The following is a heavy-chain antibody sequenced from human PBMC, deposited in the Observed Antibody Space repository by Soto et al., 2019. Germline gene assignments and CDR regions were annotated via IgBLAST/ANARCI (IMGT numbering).Heavy chain of an antibody. CDR1: GGSFSGYY. Sequence: SETLSLTCAVYGGSFSGYYWSWIHQPPGKGLEWIGEINHSGSTNYNPSLKSRVTISVDTSKNQFSLKLSSVTAADTAVYYCARNGFWSGYTGGSNWFDPWGQGTLVTVSS. J-gene: IGHJ5*02. CDR3: ARNGFWSGYTGGSNWFDP. D-gene: IGHD3-3*01. CDR2: INHSGST. V-gene: IGHV4-34*01.